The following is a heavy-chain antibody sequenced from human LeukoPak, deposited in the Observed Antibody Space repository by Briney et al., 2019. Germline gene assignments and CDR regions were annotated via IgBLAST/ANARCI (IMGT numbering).Heavy chain of an antibody. V-gene: IGHV3-9*01. CDR1: GFTFDDFA. D-gene: IGHD5-18*01. Sequence: PGGSLRLSCAASGFTFDDFAMRWVRQAPGKGLEWVSGISWNGGTVDYADSVKGRFTISRDNAKNSLYLLMNGLRGEDTALYYCARVHGYSFGYFDYWGQGTLVTVSS. CDR2: ISWNGGTV. J-gene: IGHJ4*02. CDR3: ARVHGYSFGYFDY.